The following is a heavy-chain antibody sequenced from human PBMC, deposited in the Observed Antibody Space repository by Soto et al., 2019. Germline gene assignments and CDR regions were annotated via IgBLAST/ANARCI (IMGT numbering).Heavy chain of an antibody. Sequence: WETLSLTCAFYVGSFSGYYWSCIRHPPGKGLEWIGEINHSGSTNYNPSLKSRVTISVDTSKNQFSLKLSSVTAADTAVYYCARERSYGYSSGWFPFEYWGQGTLVIVS. V-gene: IGHV4-34*01. J-gene: IGHJ4*02. CDR1: VGSFSGYY. D-gene: IGHD6-19*01. CDR3: ARERSYGYSSGWFPFEY. CDR2: INHSGST.